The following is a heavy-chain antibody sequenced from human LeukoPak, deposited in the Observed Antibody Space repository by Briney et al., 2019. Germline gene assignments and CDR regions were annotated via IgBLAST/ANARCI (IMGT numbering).Heavy chain of an antibody. D-gene: IGHD3-10*01. CDR3: ATHERLYYGSGSYSDY. CDR2: FDPEDGET. V-gene: IGHV1-24*01. Sequence: ASVKVSCKVSGYTLTELSMHWVRQAPGKGLEWMGGFDPEDGETIYAQKFQGRVTMTEDTSTDTAYMELSSLRSEDTAVYYCATHERLYYGSGSYSDYWGQGTPVTVSS. CDR1: GYTLTELS. J-gene: IGHJ4*02.